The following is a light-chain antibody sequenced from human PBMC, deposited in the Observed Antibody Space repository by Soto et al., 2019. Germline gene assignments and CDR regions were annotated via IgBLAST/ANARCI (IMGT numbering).Light chain of an antibody. Sequence: EIVLTQSPGTLSLSPGERATLSCRASQSFSSSYLAWYQQKPGQAPRLLIYGASSRATSIPDRFSGSGSGTDFTLTISSLEREDFAVYSCQHYGSALFTFGPGTKVDVK. CDR1: QSFSSSY. V-gene: IGKV3-20*01. CDR2: GAS. CDR3: QHYGSALFT. J-gene: IGKJ3*01.